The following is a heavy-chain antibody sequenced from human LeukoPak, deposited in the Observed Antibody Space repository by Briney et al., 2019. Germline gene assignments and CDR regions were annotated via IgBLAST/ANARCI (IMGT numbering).Heavy chain of an antibody. CDR2: ISADGYGT. D-gene: IGHD5-12*01. CDR1: GFSFDEYA. Sequence: GGSLRLSCAATGFSFDEYALHWVRQAPGKGLEWVSLISADGYGTYYAASVKGRFTISRDISKNSLYLQMNNLRSEDTAFYYCAKVMWLRDRRPIYYWGQGTLVTVSS. J-gene: IGHJ4*02. CDR3: AKVMWLRDRRPIYY. V-gene: IGHV3-43*02.